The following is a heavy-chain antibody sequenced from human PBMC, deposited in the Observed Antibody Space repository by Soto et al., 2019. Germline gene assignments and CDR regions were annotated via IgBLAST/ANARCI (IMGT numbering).Heavy chain of an antibody. CDR1: LFTISSYA. J-gene: IGHJ6*01. CDR2: ISGSGGST. CDR3: AKDQGVGATYYYYGMDV. V-gene: IGHV3-23*01. D-gene: IGHD1-26*01. Sequence: LRISCAGSLFTISSYAMSLVRQCPGKGLEWVSAISGSGGSTYYADSVKVRFTISRDNSKNTLYLQMKSLRAEDTAVYYCAKDQGVGATYYYYGMDVWGQGTTVTVSS.